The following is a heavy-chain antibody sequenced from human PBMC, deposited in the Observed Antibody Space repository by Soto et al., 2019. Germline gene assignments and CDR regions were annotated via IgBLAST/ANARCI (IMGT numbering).Heavy chain of an antibody. CDR2: INHSGST. CDR1: GGSFSAYS. D-gene: IGHD3-10*01. Sequence: SETLSLTCAVYGGSFSAYSWTWIRQPPGKGLEWIGEINHSGSTNYNPSLKSRVTLSVDTSKNQFSLNLRAVTAADTAVYYCARLDYGSGYVDYWGQGTLVTVSS. CDR3: ARLDYGSGYVDY. J-gene: IGHJ4*02. V-gene: IGHV4-34*01.